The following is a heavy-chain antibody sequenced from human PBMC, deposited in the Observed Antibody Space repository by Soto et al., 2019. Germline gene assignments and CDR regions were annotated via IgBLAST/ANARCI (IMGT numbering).Heavy chain of an antibody. V-gene: IGHV1-2*02. Sequence: GSVKVSAKACGYTCIGYDMHWLRQSAGQGVEWMGWINPNSGGTNYAQKFQGRVTMTRDTSISTAYMELSRLRSDDTAVYYCARGGVGATTFYYYYYGIDVWGQGTTVTAP. CDR2: INPNSGGT. CDR3: ARGGVGATTFYYYYYGIDV. D-gene: IGHD1-26*01. J-gene: IGHJ6*02. CDR1: GYTCIGYD.